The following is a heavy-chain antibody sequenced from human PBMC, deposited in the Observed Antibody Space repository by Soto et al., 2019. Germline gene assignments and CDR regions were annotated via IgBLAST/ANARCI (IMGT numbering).Heavy chain of an antibody. CDR1: GYTFTGYY. CDR3: ARHHCGGDCWAGMDV. Sequence: ASVKVSCKASGYTFTGYYMHWVRQAPGQGLEWMGWINPNSGGTNYAQKFQGWVTMTRDTSISTAYMELSRLRSDDTAVYYCARHHCGGDCWAGMDVWGQGTTVTVSS. J-gene: IGHJ6*02. V-gene: IGHV1-2*04. CDR2: INPNSGGT. D-gene: IGHD2-21*02.